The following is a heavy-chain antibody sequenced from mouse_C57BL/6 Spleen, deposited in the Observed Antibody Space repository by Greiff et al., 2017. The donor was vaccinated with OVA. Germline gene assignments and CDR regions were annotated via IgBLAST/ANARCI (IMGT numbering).Heavy chain of an antibody. CDR3: ARRDDYAWFAY. D-gene: IGHD2-4*01. CDR2: IYPSDSET. CDR1: GYTFTSYW. V-gene: IGHV1-61*01. Sequence: QVQLQLPGAELVRPGSSVKLSCKASGYTFTSYWMDWVKQRPGQGLEWIGNIYPSDSETHYNQKFKDKATLTVDKSSSTAYMQLSSLTSEDSAVYYCARRDDYAWFAYWGQGTLVTVSA. J-gene: IGHJ3*01.